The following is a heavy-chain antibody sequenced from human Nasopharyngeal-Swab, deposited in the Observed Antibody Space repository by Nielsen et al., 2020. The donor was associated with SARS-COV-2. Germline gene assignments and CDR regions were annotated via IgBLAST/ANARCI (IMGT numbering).Heavy chain of an antibody. CDR1: GGSISIADFS. J-gene: IGHJ4*02. D-gene: IGHD5-18*01. CDR2: INHRGST. CDR3: AKGYTYGPPDYYFDY. Sequence: SQTLSLTCAVSGGSISIADFSWNWIRQPPGKGLEWIGYINHRGSTYYNPSLKSRVTISVDRSKNQFSLKLDSVTAADTAVYYCAKGYTYGPPDYYFDYWGQGTLVTVSS. V-gene: IGHV4-30-2*01.